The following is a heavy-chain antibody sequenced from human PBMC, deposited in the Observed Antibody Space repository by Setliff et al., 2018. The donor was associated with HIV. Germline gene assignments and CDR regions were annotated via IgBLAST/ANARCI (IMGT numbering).Heavy chain of an antibody. CDR2: IWYDGSNK. CDR1: GFTFSSKG. Sequence: GSLRLSCAASGFTFSSKGMHWVRQAPGKGLEWVAIIWYDGSNKYYADSVKGRFTISRDNSKKMLFLQMNSLRAEDTAVYYCARDQEWLVEVEGDALHIWGQGTMVTVSS. D-gene: IGHD6-19*01. V-gene: IGHV3-33*01. J-gene: IGHJ3*02. CDR3: ARDQEWLVEVEGDALHI.